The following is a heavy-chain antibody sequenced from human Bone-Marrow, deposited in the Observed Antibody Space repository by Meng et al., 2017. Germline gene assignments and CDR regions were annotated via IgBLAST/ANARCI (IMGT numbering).Heavy chain of an antibody. D-gene: IGHD2-15*01. CDR2: IKSKTDGGTT. Sequence: GGSLRLSCAASGFTFSNAWMSWVRQAPGKGLEWVGRIKSKTDGGTTDYAAPVKGRFTISRDDSKNTLYLQMNSLKTEDTAVYYCTTGFHCSGGSCYSAGAFDIWGQGTMVTVS. V-gene: IGHV3-15*01. CDR3: TTGFHCSGGSCYSAGAFDI. CDR1: GFTFSNAW. J-gene: IGHJ3*02.